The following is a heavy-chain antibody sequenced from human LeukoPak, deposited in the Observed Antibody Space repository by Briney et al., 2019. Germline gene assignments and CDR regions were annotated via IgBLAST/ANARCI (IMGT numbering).Heavy chain of an antibody. CDR2: ISGSGDNT. CDR3: AKDFVVVPGLVNYFDS. Sequence: GGSLRLSCAASGFTFSSHGMSWVRQAPGKGLEWVSTISGSGDNTYYADSVKGRFTISRDNSKNTLYLQMNSLRAEDTAVYYCAKDFVVVPGLVNYFDSWGQGTLVTVSS. J-gene: IGHJ4*02. CDR1: GFTFSSHG. V-gene: IGHV3-23*01. D-gene: IGHD2-2*01.